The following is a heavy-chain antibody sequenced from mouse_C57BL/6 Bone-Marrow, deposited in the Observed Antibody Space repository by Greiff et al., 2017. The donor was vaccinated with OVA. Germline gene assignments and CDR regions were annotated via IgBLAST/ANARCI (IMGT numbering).Heavy chain of an antibody. Sequence: QVHVKQPGAELVKPGASVKLSCKASGYTFTSYWMQWVKQRPGQGLEWIGEIDPSDSYTNYNQKFKGKATLTVDTSSSTAYMQLSSLTSEDSAVYYCARSRNPYYFDYWGQGTTPTVSS. V-gene: IGHV1-50*01. CDR3: ARSRNPYYFDY. CDR2: IDPSDSYT. J-gene: IGHJ2*01. CDR1: GYTFTSYW. D-gene: IGHD2-1*01.